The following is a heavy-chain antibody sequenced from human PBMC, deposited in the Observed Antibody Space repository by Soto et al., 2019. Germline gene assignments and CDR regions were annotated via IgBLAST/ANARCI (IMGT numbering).Heavy chain of an antibody. CDR2: IIPIFGTA. Sequence: SVKVSCKASGGTFSSYAISWVRQAPGQGLEWMGGIIPIFGTANYTQKFQGRVTITADESTSTAYMELSSLRSEDTAVYYCARREGYCTNGVCYLNYWGQGTLVTVSS. J-gene: IGHJ4*02. CDR3: ARREGYCTNGVCYLNY. V-gene: IGHV1-69*13. D-gene: IGHD2-8*01. CDR1: GGTFSSYA.